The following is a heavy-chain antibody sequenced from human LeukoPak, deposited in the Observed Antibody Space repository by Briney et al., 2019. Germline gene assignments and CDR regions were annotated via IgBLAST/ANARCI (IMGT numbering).Heavy chain of an antibody. Sequence: PSETLSLTCTVSGGSISGYFWSWIRQPPGKGLDYIGYIYYSGSTNYNPSLESRVTISVDTSKNQFSLKLSSVTAADTAVYFCARHYYDRSGYYYFDYWGQGTMFTVSS. CDR1: GGSISGYF. V-gene: IGHV4-59*08. D-gene: IGHD3-22*01. J-gene: IGHJ4*02. CDR2: IYYSGST. CDR3: ARHYYDRSGYYYFDY.